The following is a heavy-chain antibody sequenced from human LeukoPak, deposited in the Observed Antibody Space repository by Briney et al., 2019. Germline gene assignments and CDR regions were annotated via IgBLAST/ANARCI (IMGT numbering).Heavy chain of an antibody. J-gene: IGHJ4*02. D-gene: IGHD2-2*01. CDR2: IYYSGST. V-gene: IGHV4-59*12. CDR3: ARGSGLDVVVPAANFDY. CDR1: GGSIGSYY. Sequence: SETLSLTCTVSGGSIGSYYWSWIRQPPGKGLEWIGYIYYSGSTNYNPSLKSRVTISVDTSKNQFSLKLSSVTAADTAVYYCARGSGLDVVVPAANFDYWGQGTLVTVSS.